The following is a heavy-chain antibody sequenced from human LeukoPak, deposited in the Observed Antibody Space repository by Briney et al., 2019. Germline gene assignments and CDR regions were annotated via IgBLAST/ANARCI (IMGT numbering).Heavy chain of an antibody. J-gene: IGHJ4*02. CDR3: ARWFSGYSSD. D-gene: IGHD3-22*01. CDR2: ISPTTAYI. Sequence: PGGSLRLSCAASGFTFSSYAMNWVRQAPGKGLEWVSSISPTTAYIYYADSVKGRFTISRDNANNSLSLQMTNLRAEDTAVYYCARWFSGYSSDWGQGTLVTVSS. V-gene: IGHV3-21*01. CDR1: GFTFSSYA.